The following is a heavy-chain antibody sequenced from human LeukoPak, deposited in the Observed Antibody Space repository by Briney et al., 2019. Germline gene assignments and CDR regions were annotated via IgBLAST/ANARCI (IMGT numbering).Heavy chain of an antibody. V-gene: IGHV4-59*08. J-gene: IGHJ5*02. CDR2: IYYSGST. CDR1: GGSISSYY. CDR3: ARRIQGTGYSYGSWWFDP. Sequence: PSETLSLTCTVSGGSISSYYWSWIRQPPGKGLEWIGYIYYSGSTNYNPSLKSRVTISVDTSKNQFSLKLSSVTAADTAVYYCARRIQGTGYSYGSWWFDPWGQGTLVTVSS. D-gene: IGHD5-18*01.